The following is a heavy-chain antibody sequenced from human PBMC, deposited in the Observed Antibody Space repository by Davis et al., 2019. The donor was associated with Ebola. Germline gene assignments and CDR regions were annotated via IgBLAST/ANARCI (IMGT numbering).Heavy chain of an antibody. CDR2: IIPILGIA. CDR1: GGTFSSYA. J-gene: IGHJ2*01. Sequence: SVKVSCKASGGTFSSYAISWVRQAPGQGLEWMGGIIPILGIANYAQKFQGRVKSTADESTSTAYMELSSLGSEDTAVYYCASGLVRGESYWYFDLWVRVTLVTVSS. D-gene: IGHD6-6*01. V-gene: IGHV1-69*10. CDR3: ASGLVRGESYWYFDL.